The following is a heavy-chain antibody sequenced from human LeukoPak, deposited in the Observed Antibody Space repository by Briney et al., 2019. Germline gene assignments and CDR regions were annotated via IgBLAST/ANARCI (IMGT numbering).Heavy chain of an antibody. V-gene: IGHV3-30*04. CDR3: ERVGDYDDPPFDY. Sequence: GGSLRLSCAASGFTFSSYSMHWVRQAPGKGLDWVAVISYDGINKYYADSVKGRFTISRDNSKNTLYMQMNSLRPDDTAVYYCERVGDYDDPPFDYWGQGTLVTVSS. D-gene: IGHD4-17*01. CDR1: GFTFSSYS. J-gene: IGHJ4*02. CDR2: ISYDGINK.